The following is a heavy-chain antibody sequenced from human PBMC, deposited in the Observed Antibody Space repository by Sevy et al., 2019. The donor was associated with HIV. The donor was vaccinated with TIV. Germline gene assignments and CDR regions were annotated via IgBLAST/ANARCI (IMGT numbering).Heavy chain of an antibody. Sequence: ASVKVSCKVSGYTLTELSMHWVRQPPGKGLEWMGRFDPEDGETIYAQKFRGRLAMTEDTSTDTAYMDLSSLRSEDTAVYYCATEDITMIPYGLDVWGQGTTVTVSS. CDR2: FDPEDGET. D-gene: IGHD3-22*01. V-gene: IGHV1-24*01. CDR1: GYTLTELS. CDR3: ATEDITMIPYGLDV. J-gene: IGHJ6*02.